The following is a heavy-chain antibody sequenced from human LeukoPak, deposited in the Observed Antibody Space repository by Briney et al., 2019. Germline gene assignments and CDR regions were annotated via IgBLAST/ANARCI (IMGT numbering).Heavy chain of an antibody. Sequence: ASVKVSCKGSGYTFTSYRISWVRQAPGQGLEWMGWISAYSGNTNYAENFQGRVITTRETSTSTAYMELRGLRSDDTAVYYCTRVVEYGDYGVYWGQGSLVTVSS. CDR3: TRVVEYGDYGVY. D-gene: IGHD4-17*01. CDR2: ISAYSGNT. V-gene: IGHV1-18*04. CDR1: GYTFTSYR. J-gene: IGHJ4*02.